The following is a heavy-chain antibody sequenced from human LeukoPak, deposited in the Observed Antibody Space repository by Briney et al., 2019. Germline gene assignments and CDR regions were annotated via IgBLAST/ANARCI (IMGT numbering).Heavy chain of an antibody. CDR2: MNPNSGNT. CDR3: ARRMATTGNDAFDI. CDR1: GYTFTSYD. V-gene: IGHV1-8*01. Sequence: ASVKVSCKASGYTFTSYDINWVRQATGQGLEWMGWMNPNSGNTGYAQKFQGRVTMTRNTSISTAYMELSSLRSEDTAVYYCARRMATTGNDAFDIWGQGTMVTVSS. J-gene: IGHJ3*02. D-gene: IGHD5-24*01.